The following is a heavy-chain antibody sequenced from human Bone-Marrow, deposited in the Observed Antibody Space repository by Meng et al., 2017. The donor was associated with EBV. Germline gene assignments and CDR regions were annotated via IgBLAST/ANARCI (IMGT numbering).Heavy chain of an antibody. V-gene: IGHV4-4*02. CDR2: INHGGST. CDR3: TGEAEMTEREPGDC. D-gene: IGHD1-26*01. CDR1: GASMNNTDW. Sequence: QVQLQESGPGLVKPSXXLSLTCAVSGASMNNTDWWSWVRQPPGKGLEWIGEINHGGSTNCNPSLKSRVTISIDKSKKQFSLNLTSVTAADTAVYYCTGEAEMTEREPGDCWGQGILVTVSS. J-gene: IGHJ4*02.